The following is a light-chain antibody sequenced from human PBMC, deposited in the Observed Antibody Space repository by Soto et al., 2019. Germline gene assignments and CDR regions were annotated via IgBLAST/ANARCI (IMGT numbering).Light chain of an antibody. CDR3: QQYVSSST. CDR1: QSFRSK. Sequence: IQSPATLSLSPWERATLSFRASQSFRSKLAWYQQNPGQAPRLLIYGASSRPTGIPDRFSGSGSGTDFTLTISRLEPEDFAVYYCQQYVSSSTFGQGTRLEIK. V-gene: IGKV3-20*01. J-gene: IGKJ5*01. CDR2: GAS.